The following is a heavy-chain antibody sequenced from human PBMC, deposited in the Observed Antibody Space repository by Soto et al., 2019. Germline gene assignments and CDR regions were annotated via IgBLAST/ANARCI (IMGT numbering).Heavy chain of an antibody. CDR2: ISGSGGST. J-gene: IGHJ4*02. Sequence: GGSLRLSCAASGFTFSSYAMSWVRQAPGKGLEWVSAISGSGGSTYYADSVKGRFTISRDNSKNTLYLQMNSLRAEDTAVYYCARSDCITMVRGNNPPHSGCDYWGQGTLVTVSS. D-gene: IGHD3-10*01. CDR3: ARSDCITMVRGNNPPHSGCDY. CDR1: GFTFSSYA. V-gene: IGHV3-23*01.